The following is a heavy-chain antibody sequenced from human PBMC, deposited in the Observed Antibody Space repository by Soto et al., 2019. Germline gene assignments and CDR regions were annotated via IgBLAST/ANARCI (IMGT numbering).Heavy chain of an antibody. J-gene: IGHJ5*02. CDR3: ASGTAAYYDILTGSDQNWFDP. CDR1: GGTFSSYA. Sequence: SVKVSCKASGGTFSSYAISWVRQAPGQGLEWMGGIIPIFGTANYAQKFQGRVTITADESTSTAYMELSSLRSEDTAVYYCASGTAAYYDILTGSDQNWFDPWGQGTLVTVSS. V-gene: IGHV1-69*13. CDR2: IIPIFGTA. D-gene: IGHD3-9*01.